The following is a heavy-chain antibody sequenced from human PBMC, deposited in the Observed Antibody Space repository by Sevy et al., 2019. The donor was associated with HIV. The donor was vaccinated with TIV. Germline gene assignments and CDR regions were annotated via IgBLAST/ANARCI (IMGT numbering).Heavy chain of an antibody. Sequence: GGSLRLSCAASGFTFSRYSMNWVRQAPGKGLEWISYISSNSAAIYYPDSVKGRFTVSGDNANTALSLQMNSLRDDDTAVYYCARGPDCGGDCDVGFYYPLDVWGQGTTVTVSS. J-gene: IGHJ6*02. V-gene: IGHV3-48*02. CDR1: GFTFSRYS. CDR3: ARGPDCGGDCDVGFYYPLDV. CDR2: ISSNSAAI. D-gene: IGHD2-21*02.